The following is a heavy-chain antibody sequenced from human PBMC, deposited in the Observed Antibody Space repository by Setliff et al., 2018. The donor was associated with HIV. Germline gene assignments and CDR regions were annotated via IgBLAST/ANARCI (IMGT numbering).Heavy chain of an antibody. CDR1: GGSINTY. CDR3: ARQRGGRVTIFGVSGGWFDP. Sequence: PSETLSLTCTVSGGSINTYWSWIRQPPGKGLEWIGYIKYSGNTNYNPSLKSRATISVDTSKNQFSLKVPSVTAADTAVYYCARQRGGRVTIFGVSGGWFDPWGQGTLVTVSS. CDR2: IKYSGNT. D-gene: IGHD3-3*01. J-gene: IGHJ5*02. V-gene: IGHV4-59*08.